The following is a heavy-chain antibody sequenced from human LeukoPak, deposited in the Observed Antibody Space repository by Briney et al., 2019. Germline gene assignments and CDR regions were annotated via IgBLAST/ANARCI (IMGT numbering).Heavy chain of an antibody. D-gene: IGHD1-26*01. CDR3: AREIVGGGGFDY. J-gene: IGHJ4*02. CDR1: GFTVSSNY. Sequence: GGSLRLSCAASGFTVSSNYMSWVRQAPGKGLEWVSVIYSGGSTYYADSAKGRFTISRDNSKNTLYLQMNSPRAEDTAVYYCAREIVGGGGFDYWGQGTLVTVSS. CDR2: IYSGGST. V-gene: IGHV3-53*01.